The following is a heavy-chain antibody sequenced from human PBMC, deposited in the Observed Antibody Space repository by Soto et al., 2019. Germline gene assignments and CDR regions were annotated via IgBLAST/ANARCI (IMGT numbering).Heavy chain of an antibody. Sequence: QVQLVQSGAEVKKPGASVKVSCKASGYTFTSYGISWVRQAPGQGLEWMGWISAYNGNTNYAQKLQGRVTMTTDTSTSTAYMEMRSLRSVDTAVYYCASCSCGSCYWDVAFDIWGHVTMVTVSS. D-gene: IGHD2-15*01. V-gene: IGHV1-18*01. J-gene: IGHJ3*02. CDR2: ISAYNGNT. CDR3: ASCSCGSCYWDVAFDI. CDR1: GYTFTSYG.